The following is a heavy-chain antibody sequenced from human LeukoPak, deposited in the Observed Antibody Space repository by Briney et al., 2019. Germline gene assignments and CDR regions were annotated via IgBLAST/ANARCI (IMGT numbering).Heavy chain of an antibody. Sequence: PGESLRLSCAASEFTFSIYTMHWVRQPPGKGLEWVAVISYDGSDKYCADSVKGRFTISKDNSKNTLYLQMNRMRAEDATLYYCARAPSGYYPSFACWGQGPLATAS. CDR1: EFTFSIYT. J-gene: IGHJ4*02. V-gene: IGHV3-30*04. CDR3: ARAPSGYYPSFAC. D-gene: IGHD3-3*01. CDR2: ISYDGSDK.